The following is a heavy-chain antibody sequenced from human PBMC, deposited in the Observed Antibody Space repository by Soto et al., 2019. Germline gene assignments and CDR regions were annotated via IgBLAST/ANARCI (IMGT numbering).Heavy chain of an antibody. CDR2: ISGSGRNT. V-gene: IGHV3-23*01. D-gene: IGHD4-4*01. Sequence: GGSLRLSCSSSEFTFSSNGMSWVRQAPGKGLDWASGISGSGRNTYDVDSVKGRFTISRDNSKNTLFLQMNSLRAEDTAVYYCAKNGLSNSPSAIDSWGPGTLVTASS. CDR3: AKNGLSNSPSAIDS. CDR1: EFTFSSNG. J-gene: IGHJ4*02.